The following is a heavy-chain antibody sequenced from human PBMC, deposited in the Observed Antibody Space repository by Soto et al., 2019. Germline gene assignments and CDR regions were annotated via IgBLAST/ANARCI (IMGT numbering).Heavy chain of an antibody. Sequence: QVQLQESGPGLVKPSQTLSLTCTVSGGSISSGGYYWSWIRQHPGKGLEWIGYIYYSGSTYYNPSLKSRVTISVDTSKNQFSLKLSSVTAADTAVYYCARDGGIAARRHNWFDPWGQGTLVNVSS. D-gene: IGHD6-6*01. CDR1: GGSISSGGYY. CDR3: ARDGGIAARRHNWFDP. CDR2: IYYSGST. V-gene: IGHV4-31*03. J-gene: IGHJ5*02.